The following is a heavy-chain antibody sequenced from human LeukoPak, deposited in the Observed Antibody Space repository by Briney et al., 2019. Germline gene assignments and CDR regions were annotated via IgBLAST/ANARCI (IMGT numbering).Heavy chain of an antibody. Sequence: PSETLSLTCTVSGDSISTYYWSWIRQPPGKGLEWIGYIYYRVTSDYNPSLMSRGTMSVDMSTRQISLKLSSVTAADTAVYYCARAGGGDGSGSLWGPGTLVTVSS. V-gene: IGHV4-59*08. D-gene: IGHD3-10*01. J-gene: IGHJ4*02. CDR2: IYYRVTS. CDR3: ARAGGGDGSGSL. CDR1: GDSISTYY.